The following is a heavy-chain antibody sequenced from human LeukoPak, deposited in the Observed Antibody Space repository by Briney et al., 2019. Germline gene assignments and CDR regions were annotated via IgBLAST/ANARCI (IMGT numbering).Heavy chain of an antibody. CDR2: IRYDGSNK. J-gene: IGHJ4*02. V-gene: IGHV3-30*02. D-gene: IGHD6-13*01. Sequence: GGSLRLSCAASGFTFSSYGMHWVRQAPGKGLEWVAFIRYDGSNKYYADSVKGRFTISRDNSKNTLYLQMNSLGAEDTAVYYCAKDQGSSWFFDYWGQGTLVTVSS. CDR1: GFTFSSYG. CDR3: AKDQGSSWFFDY.